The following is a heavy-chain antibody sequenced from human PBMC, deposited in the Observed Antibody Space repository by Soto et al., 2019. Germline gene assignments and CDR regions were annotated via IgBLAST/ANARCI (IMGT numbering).Heavy chain of an antibody. CDR1: GGTFSSYA. J-gene: IGHJ4*02. CDR3: AGRLTGGYSSSTRGRYFDY. D-gene: IGHD6-6*01. Sequence: QVQLVQSGADVKKPGSSVKVSCKASGGTFSSYAISWVRQAPGQGLEWMGGIIPIFGTANYAQKFQGRVTITADESTSTGYMELSSLRFEDTAVYYCAGRLTGGYSSSTRGRYFDYWGQGTLVTVSS. V-gene: IGHV1-69*01. CDR2: IIPIFGTA.